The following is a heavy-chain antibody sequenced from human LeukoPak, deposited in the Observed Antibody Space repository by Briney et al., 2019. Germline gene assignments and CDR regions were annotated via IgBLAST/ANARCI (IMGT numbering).Heavy chain of an antibody. D-gene: IGHD6-13*01. Sequence: GGSLRLPCAASEFTFSNYAMSWVRQAPGKGLEWVSAITGSGGDTYYADSVKGRFTISRDNSKNTLYLQMNSLRAEDTAVYYCARDRHSSSWYRFGEEDAFDIWGQGTMVTVSS. CDR2: ITGSGGDT. CDR3: ARDRHSSSWYRFGEEDAFDI. V-gene: IGHV3-23*01. J-gene: IGHJ3*02. CDR1: EFTFSNYA.